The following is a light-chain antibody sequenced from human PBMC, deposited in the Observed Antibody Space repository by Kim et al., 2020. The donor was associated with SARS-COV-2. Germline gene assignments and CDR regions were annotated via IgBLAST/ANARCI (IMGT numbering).Light chain of an antibody. V-gene: IGKV1-5*01. J-gene: IGKJ1*01. CDR1: QSISSW. CDR2: DAS. CDR3: QQYNSYSPT. Sequence: ASVGDRVTITCRASQSISSWLAWYQQKPGKAPKLLIYDASSLESGVPSRFSGSGSWTEFTLTISSLQPDDFATYYCQQYNSYSPTFGQGTKVDIK.